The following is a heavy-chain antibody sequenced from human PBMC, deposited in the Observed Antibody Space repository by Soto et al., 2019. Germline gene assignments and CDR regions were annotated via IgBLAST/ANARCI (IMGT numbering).Heavy chain of an antibody. Sequence: SETLSLTCTVSGASISYGGFSWSWIRQSPGKGLEWIGYISHLESTYFHPSFKSRLTMSIDRTRNQFSLKLSSVTAADMAVYYCARGGGYDSFDYWGQGVLVTVSS. V-gene: IGHV4-30-2*06. CDR3: ARGGGYDSFDY. CDR1: GASISYGGFS. D-gene: IGHD5-12*01. CDR2: ISHLEST. J-gene: IGHJ4*02.